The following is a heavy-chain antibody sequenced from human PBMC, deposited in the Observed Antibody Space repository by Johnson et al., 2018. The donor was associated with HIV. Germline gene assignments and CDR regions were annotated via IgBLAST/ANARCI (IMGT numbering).Heavy chain of an antibody. V-gene: IGHV3-7*01. D-gene: IGHD5-12*01. Sequence: VLLVESGGGLVQPGGSLRLSCAASGFTFSSYWMSWVRQAPGKGLEWVANIKQDGSEKYYVDSVKGRFTISRDNAKNSLYLQMNSLRAEDKAVYYCARDPEGYSGHDFGDAFDIWGQGTMVTVSS. CDR1: GFTFSSYW. CDR3: ARDPEGYSGHDFGDAFDI. CDR2: IKQDGSEK. J-gene: IGHJ3*02.